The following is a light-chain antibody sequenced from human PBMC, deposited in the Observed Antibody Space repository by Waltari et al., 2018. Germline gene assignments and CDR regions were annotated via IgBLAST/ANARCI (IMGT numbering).Light chain of an antibody. CDR3: SSYSDTYNLV. CDR1: SGDVGAYPY. V-gene: IGLV2-8*01. CDR2: EVD. Sequence: QSALTQPPSASGSPGQSVTISCTGTSGDVGAYPYVSWYQQLPGRAPKPIIYEVDKRPSGVPGRFSGSKSGNTASRTVSGAQAEDEGDYYCSSYSDTYNLVFGGGTKLTVL. J-gene: IGLJ2*01.